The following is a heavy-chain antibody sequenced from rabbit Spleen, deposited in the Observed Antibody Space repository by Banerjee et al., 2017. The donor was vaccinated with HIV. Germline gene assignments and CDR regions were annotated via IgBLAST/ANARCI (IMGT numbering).Heavy chain of an antibody. CDR2: IDTSSSGST. D-gene: IGHD6-1*01. CDR3: ARDWGGAYAYYFNL. Sequence: QEQLVESGGGLVKPGASLTLTCKASGFDFSSEPMCWVRQAPGKGLEWIACIDTSSSGSTYYASWAKGRFTISKTSSTTVTLQLTSLTAADTATYFCARDWGGAYAYYFNLWGPGTLVTVS. J-gene: IGHJ4*01. V-gene: IGHV1S45*01. CDR1: GFDFSSEPM.